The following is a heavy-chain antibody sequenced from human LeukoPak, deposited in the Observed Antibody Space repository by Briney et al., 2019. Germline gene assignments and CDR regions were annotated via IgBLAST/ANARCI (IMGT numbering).Heavy chain of an antibody. CDR2: IYTSGST. V-gene: IGHV4-4*07. Sequence: SETLSLTCAVYGGSFSGYYWSRIRQPAGKGLEWIGRIYTSGSTNYNPSLKSRVTMSVDTSKNQFSLKLSSVTAADTAVYYCARDRPDYYDSSEGGYNAFDIWGQGTMVTVSS. D-gene: IGHD3-22*01. J-gene: IGHJ3*02. CDR1: GGSFSGYY. CDR3: ARDRPDYYDSSEGGYNAFDI.